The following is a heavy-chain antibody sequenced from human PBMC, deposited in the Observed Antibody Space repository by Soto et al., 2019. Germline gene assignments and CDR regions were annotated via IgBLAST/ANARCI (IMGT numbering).Heavy chain of an antibody. CDR1: GGSISSYY. D-gene: IGHD3-10*01. V-gene: IGHV4-59*08. J-gene: IGHJ4*02. CDR2: IYYSGST. Sequence: SETLSLTCTVSGGSISSYYWSWIRQPPGKGLEWIGYIYYSGSTSYNPSLKSRVTISVDTSKNQFSLKLSSVTAADTAVYYCARGNYGSGSYYNSPFDYWGQGTLVTVSS. CDR3: ARGNYGSGSYYNSPFDY.